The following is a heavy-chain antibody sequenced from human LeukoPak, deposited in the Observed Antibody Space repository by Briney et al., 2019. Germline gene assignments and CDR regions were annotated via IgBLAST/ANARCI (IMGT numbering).Heavy chain of an antibody. J-gene: IGHJ5*02. CDR2: ISYDGSNK. CDR3: AREYGAWFGELLINWFDP. Sequence: GRSLRLSCAASGFTFSSYAMHWVRQAPGKGLEWVAVISYDGSNKYYADSVNGRFTISRDNSKNTLYLQMNRLRAEDTAVYYCAREYGAWFGELLINWFDPWGQGTLVTVSS. V-gene: IGHV3-30-3*01. CDR1: GFTFSSYA. D-gene: IGHD3-10*01.